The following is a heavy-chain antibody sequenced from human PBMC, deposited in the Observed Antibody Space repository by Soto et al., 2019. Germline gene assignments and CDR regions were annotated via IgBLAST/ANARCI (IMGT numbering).Heavy chain of an antibody. CDR1: GYSFNNYW. V-gene: IGHV5-51*01. CDR3: ARRRFGVSRGFDY. D-gene: IGHD3-10*01. J-gene: IGHJ4*02. Sequence: EVQLVQSGAEVKKPGESLKLSCKASGYSFNNYWIGWVRQMPGKGLEWMGIIYPGDSDTRYSPSFQGQVTISVDKSINTAYLQWSSLKASDTAMYFCARRRFGVSRGFDYWGQGTLVTVSS. CDR2: IYPGDSDT.